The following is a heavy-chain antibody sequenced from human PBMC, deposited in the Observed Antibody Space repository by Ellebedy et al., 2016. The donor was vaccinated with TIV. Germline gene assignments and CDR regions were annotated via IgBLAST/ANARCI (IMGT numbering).Heavy chain of an antibody. Sequence: PGGSLRLSCAASGLTFSSYTMNWVRQAPGKGLEWVSSVSTSSSSIFYADSVKGRFTISRDNAKNSVYLQMSSLRAEDTAVYYCATDNYYHSSGFYSRFDYWGQGTLVTVSS. CDR2: VSTSSSSI. D-gene: IGHD3-22*01. V-gene: IGHV3-21*01. J-gene: IGHJ4*02. CDR1: GLTFSSYT. CDR3: ATDNYYHSSGFYSRFDY.